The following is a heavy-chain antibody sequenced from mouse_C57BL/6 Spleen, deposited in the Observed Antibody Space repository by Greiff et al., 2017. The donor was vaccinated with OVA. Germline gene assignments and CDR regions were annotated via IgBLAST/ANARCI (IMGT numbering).Heavy chain of an antibody. J-gene: IGHJ4*01. CDR3: ARWDYGSSHYYAMDY. V-gene: IGHV7-3*01. Sequence: EVKLMESGGGLVQPGGSLSLSCAASGFTFTDYYMSWVRQPPGKALEWLGFIRNKANGYTTEYSASVKGRFTISRDNSQSILYLQMNALRAEDSATYYCARWDYGSSHYYAMDYWGQGTSVTVSS. D-gene: IGHD1-1*01. CDR1: GFTFTDYY. CDR2: IRNKANGYTT.